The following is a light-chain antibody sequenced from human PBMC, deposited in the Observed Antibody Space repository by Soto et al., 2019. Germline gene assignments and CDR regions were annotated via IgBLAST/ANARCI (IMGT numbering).Light chain of an antibody. CDR2: AAS. Sequence: EIVMTQSPATLSVSPGERATLSCRASQSVRSNLAWYQQKPGQAPRLVIYAASTRATGIPDRFSGSVSGTEFTLTISSLQSEDFAVYYCQQYNEWPPFTFGQGTLLEI. CDR3: QQYNEWPPFT. V-gene: IGKV3-15*01. J-gene: IGKJ5*01. CDR1: QSVRSN.